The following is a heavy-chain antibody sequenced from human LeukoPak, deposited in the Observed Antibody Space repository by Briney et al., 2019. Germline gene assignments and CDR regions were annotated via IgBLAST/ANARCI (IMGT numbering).Heavy chain of an antibody. CDR2: ISYDGGNK. J-gene: IGHJ4*02. V-gene: IGHV3-30-3*01. CDR3: ARGPPSIVVVPAAIDY. CDR1: GFTFSSYA. D-gene: IGHD2-2*01. Sequence: GRSLRLSCAASGFTFSSYAMHWVRQAPGKGLEWVAVISYDGGNKYYADSVKGRFTISRDNSKNTLYLQMNSLRAEDTAVYYCARGPPSIVVVPAAIDYWGQGTLVTVSS.